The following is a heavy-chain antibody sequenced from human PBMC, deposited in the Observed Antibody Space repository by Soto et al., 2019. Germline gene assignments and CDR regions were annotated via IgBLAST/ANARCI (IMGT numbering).Heavy chain of an antibody. CDR2: ISSSGSTI. CDR1: GFIFSTYE. V-gene: IGHV3-48*03. D-gene: IGHD1-1*01. Sequence: PGGSLRLSCAPSGFIFSTYEVNWIRQAPGKGLEWVSHISSSGSTIYSADSVKGRFTISRDNAKNSAYLQMHSLRAEDTAVYYCARTTGTKPFDYWGPGTLVTVSS. J-gene: IGHJ4*02. CDR3: ARTTGTKPFDY.